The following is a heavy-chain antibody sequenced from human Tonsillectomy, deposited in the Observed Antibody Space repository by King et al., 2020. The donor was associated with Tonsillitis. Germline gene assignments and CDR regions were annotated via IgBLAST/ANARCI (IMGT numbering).Heavy chain of an antibody. CDR1: GGSIISTNW. Sequence: LQLQESGPGLVKPSGTLSLTCAVSGGSIISTNWWIWVRQPPGKGLEWIGDIYHSGSTNYNPSLKSRVTISVDKSKNQFSLKLNSVTAADTAVYYCARDPPGTTSRPFDIWGQGIMVSVSS. J-gene: IGHJ3*02. D-gene: IGHD1-7*01. CDR2: IYHSGST. V-gene: IGHV4-4*02. CDR3: ARDPPGTTSRPFDI.